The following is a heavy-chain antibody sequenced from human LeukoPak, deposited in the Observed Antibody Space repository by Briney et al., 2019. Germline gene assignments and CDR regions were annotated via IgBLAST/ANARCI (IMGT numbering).Heavy chain of an antibody. V-gene: IGHV3-11*04. J-gene: IGHJ4*02. CDR3: ARVVSEGSGYQGY. CDR1: GFTFSDYY. Sequence: PGGSLRLSCAASGFTFSDYYMSWIRQTPGKGLEWVSYISDSGSTIYYADSVKGRFTISRDNAKNSLYLQMNSLRAEDTAVYYCARVVSEGSGYQGYWGQGTLVTVSS. CDR2: ISDSGSTI. D-gene: IGHD3-22*01.